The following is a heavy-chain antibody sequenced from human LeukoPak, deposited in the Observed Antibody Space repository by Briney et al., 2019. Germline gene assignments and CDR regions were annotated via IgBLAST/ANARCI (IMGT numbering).Heavy chain of an antibody. CDR3: ARQLKRITIFGVVIIREYYFDY. Sequence: GGSLRLSCAASGFTFSSYSMNLVRQAPGKGLEWVSSISSSSSYIYYADSVKGRFTISRDNAKNSLYLQMNSLRAEDTAVYYCARQLKRITIFGVVIIREYYFDYWGQGTLVTVSS. J-gene: IGHJ4*02. CDR2: ISSSSSYI. CDR1: GFTFSSYS. D-gene: IGHD3-3*01. V-gene: IGHV3-21*01.